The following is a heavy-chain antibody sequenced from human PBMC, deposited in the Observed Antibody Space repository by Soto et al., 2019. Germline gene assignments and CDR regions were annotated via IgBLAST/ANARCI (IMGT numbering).Heavy chain of an antibody. Sequence: SETLSLTCAVYGGSFSGYYWSWIRQPPGKGLEWIGEINHSGSTNYNPSLKGRVTISVDTSKNQFSLKLSSVTAADTAVYYCARGESDTGGYSGYDWVSGYYMDVWGKGTTVTVSS. V-gene: IGHV4-34*01. CDR3: ARGESDTGGYSGYDWVSGYYMDV. CDR2: INHSGST. J-gene: IGHJ6*03. D-gene: IGHD5-12*01. CDR1: GGSFSGYY.